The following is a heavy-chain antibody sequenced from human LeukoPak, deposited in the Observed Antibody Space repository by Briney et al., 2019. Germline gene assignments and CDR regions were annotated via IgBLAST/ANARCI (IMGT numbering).Heavy chain of an antibody. D-gene: IGHD2-21*01. V-gene: IGHV1-3*01. J-gene: IGHJ4*02. Sequence: GASVKVSCKASGHIFTKYVVHWVRQAPGQRPEWMGWIKAGNGDTKYSQNFQDRLTITRDTSASTVYMELSSLTSEDTALYYCARDDCGDTCYPGGYWGQGTLATVSS. CDR2: IKAGNGDT. CDR3: ARDDCGDTCYPGGY. CDR1: GHIFTKYV.